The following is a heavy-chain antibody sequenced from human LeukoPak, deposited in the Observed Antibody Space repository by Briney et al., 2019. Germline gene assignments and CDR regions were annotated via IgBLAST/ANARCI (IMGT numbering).Heavy chain of an antibody. CDR3: ARLVPTPLPDDFDF. D-gene: IGHD4/OR15-4a*01. Sequence: PSETLSLTCTVSGGSIISSRYFWGWIRQPPGKGLEWIGSISYSGRTYYTPSLQSRLTISVDTSMNQFSLKLNSVTAADTAVYYCARLVPTPLPDDFDFWGQGTMVTVSS. CDR2: ISYSGRT. CDR1: GGSIISSRYF. J-gene: IGHJ3*01. V-gene: IGHV4-39*01.